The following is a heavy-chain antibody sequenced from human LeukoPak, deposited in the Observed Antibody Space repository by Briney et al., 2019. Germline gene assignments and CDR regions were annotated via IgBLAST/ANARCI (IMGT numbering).Heavy chain of an antibody. CDR3: ARDLVRWYSYYMDV. CDR2: IYYSGST. V-gene: IGHV4-30-4*08. Sequence: SQTLSLTCTVSGGSISSGSYYWSWIRQPPGKGLEWIGYIYYSGSTYYNPSLKSRVTISVDTSKNQFSLKLSSVTAADTAVYYCARDLVRWYSYYMDVWGKGTTVTVSS. D-gene: IGHD4-23*01. CDR1: GGSISSGSYY. J-gene: IGHJ6*03.